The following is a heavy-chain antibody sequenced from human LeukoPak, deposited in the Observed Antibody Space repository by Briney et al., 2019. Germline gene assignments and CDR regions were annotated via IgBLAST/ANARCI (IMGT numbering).Heavy chain of an antibody. CDR3: TRAGSLMTTVTIDC. Sequence: GGSLRLSCAASGFTFSSYGMSWVRQAPGKGLEWVSSITTSSAYIYYADSVKGRFTISRDNAKNSLYLQMNRLRAEDTAVYYCTRAGSLMTTVTIDCWGQGTLVTVSS. CDR1: GFTFSSYG. CDR2: ITTSSAYI. D-gene: IGHD4-17*01. V-gene: IGHV3-21*01. J-gene: IGHJ4*02.